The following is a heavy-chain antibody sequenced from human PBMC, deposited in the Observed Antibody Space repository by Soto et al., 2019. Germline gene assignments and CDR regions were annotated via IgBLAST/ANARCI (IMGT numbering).Heavy chain of an antibody. V-gene: IGHV4-59*01. CDR3: ARTLFGWGIWFDP. CDR2: IYYSGGT. Sequence: QVQLQESGPGLVKPSETLSLTCTVSGGSISSYYWSWIRQPPGKGLEWIGYIYYSGGTNYNPSLKSRVTLSVDTSKNQFSLKLSSVTAADTAVYYCARTLFGWGIWFDPWGQGTLVTVSS. D-gene: IGHD3-10*02. CDR1: GGSISSYY. J-gene: IGHJ5*02.